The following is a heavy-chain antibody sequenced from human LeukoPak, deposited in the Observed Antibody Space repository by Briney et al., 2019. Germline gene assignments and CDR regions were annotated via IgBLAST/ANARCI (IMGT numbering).Heavy chain of an antibody. CDR2: INPNSGGT. D-gene: IGHD3-22*01. V-gene: IGHV1-2*02. CDR1: GYTLTGYY. J-gene: IGHJ4*02. CDR3: ARGTHYYYDSSGYYGDGDY. Sequence: GASVKVSCKASGYTLTGYYMHWVRQAPGQGLEWMGWINPNSGGTNYAQKFQGRVTMTRDTSISTAYMELSRLRSDDTAVYYCARGTHYYYDSSGYYGDGDYWGQGTQVTVSS.